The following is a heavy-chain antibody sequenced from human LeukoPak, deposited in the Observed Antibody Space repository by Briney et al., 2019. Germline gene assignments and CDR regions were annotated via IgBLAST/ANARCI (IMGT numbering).Heavy chain of an antibody. D-gene: IGHD3-22*01. V-gene: IGHV4-30-4*01. CDR2: IYYSGST. J-gene: IGHJ4*02. CDR1: GGSISSGDYY. Sequence: SQTLSLTCAVSGGSISSGDYYWSWIRQPPGKGLEWIGYIYYSGSTYYNPSLKSRLTMSVDTSNNLFSLKLSSVTAADTAVYYCARTDSSGYYGAYWGQGTLVTVSS. CDR3: ARTDSSGYYGAY.